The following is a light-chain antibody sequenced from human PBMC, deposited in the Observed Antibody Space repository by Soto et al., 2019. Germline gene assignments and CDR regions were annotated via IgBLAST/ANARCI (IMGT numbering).Light chain of an antibody. J-gene: IGKJ4*01. CDR2: DTS. V-gene: IGKV3-15*01. CDR1: QSFGGN. Sequence: EIVLTQSPGTLSVSPGERATLSCRASQSFGGNLAWYQQKPGQPPTLLIYDTSSRAPGVPARFSGSGSGTEFTLTISSLQSEDFAVYYCQQSNNWPLALTFCGGTKVDIK. CDR3: QQSNNWPLALT.